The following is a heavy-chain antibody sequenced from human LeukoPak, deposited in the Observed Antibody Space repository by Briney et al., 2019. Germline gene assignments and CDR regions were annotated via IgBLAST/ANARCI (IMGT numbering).Heavy chain of an antibody. CDR3: AHYVWGTGDAFDI. V-gene: IGHV1-24*01. Sequence: ASVKVSCKVSGYTLTELSMHWVRQAPGKGLEWMGGFDPEDGETIYAQKFQGRVTMTEDTSTDTAYMEMSSLRSEDTAFYYCAHYVWGTGDAFDIWGQGTVVTVSS. CDR1: GYTLTELS. CDR2: FDPEDGET. D-gene: IGHD3-16*01. J-gene: IGHJ3*02.